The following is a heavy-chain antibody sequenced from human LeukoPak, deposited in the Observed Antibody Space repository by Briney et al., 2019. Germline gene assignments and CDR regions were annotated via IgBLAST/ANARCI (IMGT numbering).Heavy chain of an antibody. CDR1: GGSISSGSYF. Sequence: SETLSLTCTVSGGSISSGSYFWTWIRQPAGKGLEWIGRINTSGSTNYNPSLKSRVTISVDTSKNQFSLKLSSVTAADTAVFYCAREGYTSSWYSGYYYFDYWGQGTLVTVSS. CDR2: INTSGST. J-gene: IGHJ4*02. D-gene: IGHD6-13*01. V-gene: IGHV4-61*02. CDR3: AREGYTSSWYSGYYYFDY.